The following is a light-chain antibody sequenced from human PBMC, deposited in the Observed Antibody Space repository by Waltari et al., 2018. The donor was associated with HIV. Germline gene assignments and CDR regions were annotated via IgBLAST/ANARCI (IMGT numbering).Light chain of an antibody. CDR2: TDT. V-gene: IGLV3-25*03. CDR1: ALPNQF. J-gene: IGLJ2*01. CDR3: QSADNSETNPVV. Sequence: SSELTQPPSVSVSPGQTARITCSGDALPNQFTNWYQQKSGHAPVLIIYTDTERPSGVPERFSASTSGTIVTLTIGEVQAEDEADYYFQSADNSETNPVVFGVGTKLTVL.